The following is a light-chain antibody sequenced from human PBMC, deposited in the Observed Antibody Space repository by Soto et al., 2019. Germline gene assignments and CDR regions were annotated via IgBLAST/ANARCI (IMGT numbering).Light chain of an antibody. CDR2: GAS. CDR3: QQYNNWPSIT. J-gene: IGKJ5*01. V-gene: IGKV3-15*01. Sequence: DIVMTQSPATLSVAPGERVTFSCRASQGVSRKLAWYQHKPGQAPRLLISGASTGATGIPARFSGSGSGTEFTLTISSLQSEDCAIYYCQQYNNWPSITFGQG. CDR1: QGVSRK.